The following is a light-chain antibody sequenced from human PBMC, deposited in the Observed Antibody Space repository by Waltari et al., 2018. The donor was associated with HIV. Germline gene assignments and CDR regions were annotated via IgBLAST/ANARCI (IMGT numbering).Light chain of an antibody. Sequence: SYVLTQPPSVSVAPGQTARITCGGNKIGSKRVHWYQQKTGQAPVLVVYDDSDRPSGIPERFSGSNSGNTATLTISRVEAGDEADYYCQVWDSSSDHVVFGGGTKLTVL. CDR1: KIGSKR. V-gene: IGLV3-21*02. CDR2: DDS. J-gene: IGLJ2*01. CDR3: QVWDSSSDHVV.